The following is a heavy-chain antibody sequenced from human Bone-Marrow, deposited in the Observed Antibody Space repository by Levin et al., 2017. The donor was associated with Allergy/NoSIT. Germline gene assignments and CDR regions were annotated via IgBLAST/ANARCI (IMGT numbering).Heavy chain of an antibody. CDR1: GFTFSSYA. Sequence: GGSLRLSCAASGFTFSSYAMSWVRQAPGKGLEWVSGISTSGYSTYYADSMKGRFTISRDNSKNTLYLQMDSLRAEDTAVYYCATDCGGDCYSMRDGYYYYDMEVWGKGTTATVSS. J-gene: IGHJ6*03. V-gene: IGHV3-23*01. CDR2: ISTSGYST. CDR3: ATDCGGDCYSMRDGYYYYDMEV. D-gene: IGHD2-21*01.